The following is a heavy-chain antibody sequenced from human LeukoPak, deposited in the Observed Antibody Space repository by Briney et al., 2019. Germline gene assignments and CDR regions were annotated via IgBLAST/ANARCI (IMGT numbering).Heavy chain of an antibody. Sequence: GGSLRLSCAASGFPFSGYYMSWIRQAPGKGLEWVSYISSSGSTIYYADSVKGRFTISRDNAKNSLYPQMNSLRAEDTAVYYCAGEDPYFRYYDSSGHEGGFDYWGQGTLVTVSS. V-gene: IGHV3-11*04. D-gene: IGHD3-22*01. CDR1: GFPFSGYY. CDR3: AGEDPYFRYYDSSGHEGGFDY. CDR2: ISSSGSTI. J-gene: IGHJ4*02.